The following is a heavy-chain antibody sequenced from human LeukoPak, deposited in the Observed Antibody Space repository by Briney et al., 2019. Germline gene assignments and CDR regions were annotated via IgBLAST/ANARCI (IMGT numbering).Heavy chain of an antibody. CDR1: GGSISRDY. V-gene: IGHV4-59*08. CDR3: ARHLTSIAARPNWFDP. Sequence: SETLSLTCTVSGGSISRDYWSWIRQPPGKGLEWIGYIYYTGSTNYNPSLKSRVTISVDTSKNQFSLKLSSVTAADTAVYYCARHLTSIAARPNWFDPWGQGTLVTVSS. D-gene: IGHD6-6*01. J-gene: IGHJ5*02. CDR2: IYYTGST.